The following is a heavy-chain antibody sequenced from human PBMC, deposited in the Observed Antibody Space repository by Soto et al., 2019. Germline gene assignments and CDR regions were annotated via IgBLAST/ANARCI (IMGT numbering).Heavy chain of an antibody. CDR3: AKGFIVVVTAIRPDDNFDV. J-gene: IGHJ3*01. Sequence: GGSLRLSCAASGFTFNTYAMNWVRQAPGEGLEWVASISGSGGTINYADSVKGRFTTSRDTSKNTLYLQMNSLSAEDTAVYYCAKGFIVVVTAIRPDDNFDVWGQGTMVTVSS. CDR1: GFTFNTYA. D-gene: IGHD2-21*02. CDR2: ISGSGGTI. V-gene: IGHV3-23*01.